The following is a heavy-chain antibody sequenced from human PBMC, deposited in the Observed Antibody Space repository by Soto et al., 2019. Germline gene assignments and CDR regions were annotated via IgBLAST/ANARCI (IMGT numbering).Heavy chain of an antibody. CDR1: GFSFNKSS. Sequence: QLVESGGGVVQPGRSLRLSCAASGFSFNKSSMHWVRQVPGKGLEWVAVISFDGSHKYYADSVKGRFTISRDNSKNTLDLQLNSLSGEDTAVYYCARDETTVAPFDYWGQGTLVTVSS. D-gene: IGHD1-1*01. CDR2: ISFDGSHK. J-gene: IGHJ4*02. CDR3: ARDETTVAPFDY. V-gene: IGHV3-30-3*01.